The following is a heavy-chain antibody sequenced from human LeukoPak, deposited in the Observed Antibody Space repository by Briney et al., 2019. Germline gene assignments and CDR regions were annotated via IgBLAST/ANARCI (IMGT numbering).Heavy chain of an antibody. CDR2: ISSSGSTI. V-gene: IGHV3-48*03. J-gene: IGHJ6*04. Sequence: GGCLRLSCAASGFTFSSYEMNWVRQAPGKGLEWVSYISSSGSTIYYADSVKGRFTISRDNAKNSLYLQMNSLRAEDTAVYYCARDPLPYCSGGSCYPVWGKGTTVTVSS. CDR3: ARDPLPYCSGGSCYPV. D-gene: IGHD2-15*01. CDR1: GFTFSSYE.